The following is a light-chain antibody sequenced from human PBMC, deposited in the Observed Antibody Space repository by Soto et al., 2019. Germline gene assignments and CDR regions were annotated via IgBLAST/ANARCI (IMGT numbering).Light chain of an antibody. CDR3: QGWNSRSYVV. CDR1: KLGNKY. V-gene: IGLV3-1*01. CDR2: QNN. Sequence: SYELTQPPSVSVSPGQTAIITCSGDKLGNKYTCWYQQKPGQSPVLVIYQNNKRPSGIPERFSGSNTGNTATLTISGTQAMNEAGYYCQGWNSRSYVVLGGGTKLTVL. J-gene: IGLJ3*02.